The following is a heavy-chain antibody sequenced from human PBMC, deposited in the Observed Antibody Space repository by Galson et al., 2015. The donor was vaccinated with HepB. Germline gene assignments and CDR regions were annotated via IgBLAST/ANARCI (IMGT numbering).Heavy chain of an antibody. D-gene: IGHD3-16*01. Sequence: SVKVSCKASGYTFTSYGISWVRQAPGQGLEWMGWISAYNGDTNYAQKLQGRVTMTTDTSTSTAYMELRSLRSDDTAVYYCASEGLLWGWQGFSFYYYGLDVWGQGTTVIVSS. J-gene: IGHJ6*02. V-gene: IGHV1-18*01. CDR1: GYTFTSYG. CDR2: ISAYNGDT. CDR3: ASEGLLWGWQGFSFYYYGLDV.